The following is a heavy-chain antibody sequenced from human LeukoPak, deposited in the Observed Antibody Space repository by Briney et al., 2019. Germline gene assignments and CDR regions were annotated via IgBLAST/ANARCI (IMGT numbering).Heavy chain of an antibody. CDR1: GFTLDDYG. D-gene: IGHD2-15*01. J-gene: IGHJ4*02. CDR2: IDWNGGTT. CDR3: TRGGPYRYCSSASCFSDF. V-gene: IGHV3-20*04. Sequence: GGSLRLSCAASGFTLDDYGMSWVRQAPGQGLEWVSVIDWNGGTTGYADSVKGRFTISRDNAKNSLYLQMNSLRVDDTALYYCTRGGPYRYCSSASCFSDFWGQGTLVAVSS.